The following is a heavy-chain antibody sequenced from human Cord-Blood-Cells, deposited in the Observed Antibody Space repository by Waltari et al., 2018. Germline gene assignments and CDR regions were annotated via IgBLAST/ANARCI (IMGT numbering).Heavy chain of an antibody. CDR2: INPNSGGT. Sequence: QVQLVQSGAEVKKPGASVRVSCKASGYTLTGYYMPWVRQAPGQGLEWMGWINPNSGGTNYAQKFQGWVTMTRDTSISTAYMELSRLRSDDTAVYYCARVGAAGDMGPYFDYWGQGTLVTVSS. V-gene: IGHV1-2*04. D-gene: IGHD6-13*01. CDR3: ARVGAAGDMGPYFDY. CDR1: GYTLTGYY. J-gene: IGHJ4*02.